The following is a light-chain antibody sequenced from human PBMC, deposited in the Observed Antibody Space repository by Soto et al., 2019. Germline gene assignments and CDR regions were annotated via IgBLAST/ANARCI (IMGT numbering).Light chain of an antibody. V-gene: IGKV1-5*03. J-gene: IGKJ2*01. Sequence: DIQMTQSPSTLSASVGDRVTITCRASQSISNWLAWYQQKPGKPPNLLIYKASTLESGVPSRFSGSGSGTEFTLTISSLQPDDFATYYCQQYNRQPYTFGQGTKLEIK. CDR2: KAS. CDR3: QQYNRQPYT. CDR1: QSISNW.